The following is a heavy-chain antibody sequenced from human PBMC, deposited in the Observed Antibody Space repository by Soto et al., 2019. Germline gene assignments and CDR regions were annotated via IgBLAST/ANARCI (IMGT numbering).Heavy chain of an antibody. CDR1: GFTFSSYG. J-gene: IGHJ6*02. CDR3: AKDRTKRSYYDFWSGYYTGLNGMDV. V-gene: IGHV3-30*18. Sequence: TGGSLRLSCAASGFTFSSYGMHWVRQAPGKGLEWVAVISYDGSNKYYADSVKGRFTISRDNSKNTLYLQMNSLRAEDTAVYYCAKDRTKRSYYDFWSGYYTGLNGMDVWGQGTTVTVSS. D-gene: IGHD3-3*01. CDR2: ISYDGSNK.